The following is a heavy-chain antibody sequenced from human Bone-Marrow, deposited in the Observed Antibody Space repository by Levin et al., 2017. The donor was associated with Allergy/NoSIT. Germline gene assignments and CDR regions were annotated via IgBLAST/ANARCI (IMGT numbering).Heavy chain of an antibody. CDR3: ARGRYYYDSSGYYDWFDP. CDR1: GFTFSSYS. CDR2: ISSSSSYI. J-gene: IGHJ5*02. V-gene: IGHV3-21*01. D-gene: IGHD3-22*01. Sequence: GGSLRLSCAASGFTFSSYSMNWVRQAPGKGLEWVSSISSSSSYIYYADSVKGRFTISRDNAKNSLYLQMNSLRAEDTAVYYCARGRYYYDSSGYYDWFDPWGQGTLVTVSS.